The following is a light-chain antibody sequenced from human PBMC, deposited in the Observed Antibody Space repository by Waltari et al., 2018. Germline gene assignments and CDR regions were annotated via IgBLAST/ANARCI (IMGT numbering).Light chain of an antibody. CDR2: GAS. CDR1: QSVSTN. J-gene: IGKJ2*01. Sequence: ETVMTQSPSTLSLSPGESATLSCRASQSVSTNLAWYQKKPGQAPRLLIYGASIRATGIPARFSGRGAGTEFTLTISSLQSEDFAVYYCQQYNNWPPYIFGQGSQLEI. V-gene: IGKV3-15*01. CDR3: QQYNNWPPYI.